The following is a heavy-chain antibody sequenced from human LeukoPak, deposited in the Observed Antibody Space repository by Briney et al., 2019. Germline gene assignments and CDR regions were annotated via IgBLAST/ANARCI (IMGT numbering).Heavy chain of an antibody. D-gene: IGHD1-26*01. CDR3: AREFQEGLYSGSYPSYAFDI. J-gene: IGHJ3*02. Sequence: GGSLRLSCAASGFTFSSYAMSWVRQAPGKGLEWVSSISSSSSYIYYADSVKGRFTISRDNAKNSLYLQMNSLRAEDTAVYYCAREFQEGLYSGSYPSYAFDIWGQGTMVTVSS. CDR1: GFTFSSYA. CDR2: ISSSSSYI. V-gene: IGHV3-21*01.